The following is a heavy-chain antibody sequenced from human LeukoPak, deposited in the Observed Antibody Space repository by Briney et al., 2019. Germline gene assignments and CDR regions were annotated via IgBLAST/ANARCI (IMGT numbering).Heavy chain of an antibody. D-gene: IGHD4-17*01. CDR1: GLTVRGNY. V-gene: IGHV3-53*01. J-gene: IGHJ6*02. CDR3: AREGDYGDHGAYYYYYGMDV. CDR2: TYSGGRR. Sequence: PGGSLRLSCTASGLTVRGNYMSWVRQAPGKGLEWVSMTYSGGRRFYADSVKGRFTISRDDSKNTLYLQMNSLRAEDTAVYYCAREGDYGDHGAYYYYYGMDVWGPGTTVIVSS.